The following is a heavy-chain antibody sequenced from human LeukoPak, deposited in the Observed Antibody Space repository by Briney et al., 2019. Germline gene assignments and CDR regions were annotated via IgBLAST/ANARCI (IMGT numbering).Heavy chain of an antibody. J-gene: IGHJ4*02. Sequence: TGRSLRLSCAASGFTFSSYVMHWVRQAPGKGLEWVSVISYDGSNKYYADSVKGRFAISRDNSKNTLYLQMNSLRAEDTAMYYCAKNSGSTALWGQGTLVTVSS. V-gene: IGHV3-30*18. CDR2: ISYDGSNK. CDR1: GFTFSSYV. CDR3: AKNSGSTAL. D-gene: IGHD1-26*01.